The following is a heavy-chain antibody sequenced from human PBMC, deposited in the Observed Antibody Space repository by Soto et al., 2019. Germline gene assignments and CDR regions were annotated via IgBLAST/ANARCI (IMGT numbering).Heavy chain of an antibody. J-gene: IGHJ4*02. CDR1: GYSVSSNSAA. V-gene: IGHV6-1*01. D-gene: IGHD7-27*01. CDR3: ARDRAGDVGFDY. Sequence: SQPLSITCDISGYSVSSNSAAWNWIRQSPSRGLEWLGRTSYRSKWYNDYAVSVKSRITINPDTSKNQFSLQLNSVTPEDTAVYYCARDRAGDVGFDYWGRGTLVTVSS. CDR2: TSYRSKWYN.